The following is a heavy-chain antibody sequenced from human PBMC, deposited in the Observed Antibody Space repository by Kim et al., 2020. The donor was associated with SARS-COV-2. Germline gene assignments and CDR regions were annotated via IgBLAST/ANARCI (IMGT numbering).Heavy chain of an antibody. D-gene: IGHD1-1*01. CDR3: ARQREKCRLEYYFDY. CDR1: GDSINYYY. CDR2: VLYTGST. Sequence: SETLSLTCTVSGDSINYYYWSWLRQPPGGGLEWLGYVLYTGSTKYNPSLHGRVTMSLDTSKDQISLKLASVTAADTAVYYCARQREKCRLEYYFDYWGQGSLVTVSS. V-gene: IGHV4-59*08. J-gene: IGHJ4*02.